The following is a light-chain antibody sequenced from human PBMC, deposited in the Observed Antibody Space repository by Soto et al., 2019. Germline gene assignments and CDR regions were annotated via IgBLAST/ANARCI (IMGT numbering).Light chain of an antibody. J-gene: IGKJ5*01. CDR3: QQYNNWPIT. CDR2: AAS. V-gene: IGKV3-15*01. Sequence: EIMVTQSPGTLSLSPGERATLSCRASQSISTDHLAWYQQKPGQAPRLLIYAASTRASGIPARFSGSGSGTGFTLTISSLQSEDFAVYYCQQYNNWPITFGQGTLLEIK. CDR1: QSISTD.